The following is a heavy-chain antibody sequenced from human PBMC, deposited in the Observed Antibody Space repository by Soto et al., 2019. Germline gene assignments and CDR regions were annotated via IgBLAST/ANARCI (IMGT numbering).Heavy chain of an antibody. CDR1: GGSFSGYY. J-gene: IGHJ6*03. V-gene: IGHV4-34*01. CDR3: ARGGGVAARARVSPYYYYYMDV. D-gene: IGHD6-6*01. Sequence: SETLSLTCAVYGGSFSGYYWSWIRQPPGKGLEWIGEINHSGSTNYNPSLKSRVTISVDTSKNQFSLKLSSVTAADTAVYYCARGGGVAARARVSPYYYYYMDVWGKGTTVTVS. CDR2: INHSGST.